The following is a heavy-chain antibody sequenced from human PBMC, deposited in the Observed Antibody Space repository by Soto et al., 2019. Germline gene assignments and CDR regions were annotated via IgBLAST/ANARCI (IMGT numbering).Heavy chain of an antibody. V-gene: IGHV5-10-1*01. CDR3: ARHAAGYSYSFFDY. Sequence: ESLKISCQASGYDFPSYWITWMRQMPGKGLEWMGRIDPSDSYTNYSPSFQGHVIISVDTSISTVYLQCSSLKASDTAMYYCARHAAGYSYSFFDYWGQGAPVTVSS. D-gene: IGHD3-16*02. CDR2: IDPSDSYT. J-gene: IGHJ4*02. CDR1: GYDFPSYW.